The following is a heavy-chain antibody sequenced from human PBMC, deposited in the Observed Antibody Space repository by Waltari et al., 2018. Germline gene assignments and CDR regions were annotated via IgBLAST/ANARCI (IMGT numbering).Heavy chain of an antibody. CDR3: ASAPTGAAHDSGLDY. V-gene: IGHV4-30-4*08. Sequence: QVQLQESGPGLVKPSQTLSLTCTVSGGSISSGDYYWSWIRQPPGKGLEWIGYIDYSGSTDYDPSLKGRVTISVHTSKNQFSLKLSSVTAADTAVYYCASAPTGAAHDSGLDYWGQGTLVTVSS. CDR2: IDYSGST. J-gene: IGHJ4*02. D-gene: IGHD4-17*01. CDR1: GGSISSGDYY.